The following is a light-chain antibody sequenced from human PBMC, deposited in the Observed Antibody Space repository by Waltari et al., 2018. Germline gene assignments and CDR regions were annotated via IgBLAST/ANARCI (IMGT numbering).Light chain of an antibody. Sequence: HLVLTQSPSASASLGASVKLTCTLSSGPSNYAITWHQQQPQRGPRYLMRLNSDGSYNMGDCVPHRFSGSSSGAERSLTISSLQSEDEAEYYCQTWDTGIWVFGGGTKLTVL. J-gene: IGLJ3*02. CDR2: LNSDGSY. V-gene: IGLV4-69*01. CDR1: SGPSNYA. CDR3: QTWDTGIWV.